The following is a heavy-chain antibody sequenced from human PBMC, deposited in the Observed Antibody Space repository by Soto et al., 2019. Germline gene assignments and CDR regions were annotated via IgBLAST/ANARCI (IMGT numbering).Heavy chain of an antibody. J-gene: IGHJ5*02. CDR1: GDSVSSNSAA. CDR2: TYYRSKWYN. Sequence: PSQTLSLTCAISGDSVSSNSAAWNWIRPSPSSGLEWLGRTYYRSKWYNDYEVSVKSRITINPDTSKNQFSLQLNSVTPEDTAVYYCARGPGIAAAGTSNWFDPWGQRTLVTVSS. D-gene: IGHD6-13*01. V-gene: IGHV6-1*01. CDR3: ARGPGIAAAGTSNWFDP.